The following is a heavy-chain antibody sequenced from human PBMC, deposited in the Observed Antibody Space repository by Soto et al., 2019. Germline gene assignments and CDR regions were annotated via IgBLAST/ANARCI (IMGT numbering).Heavy chain of an antibody. CDR3: ARIHWAQSSLDY. J-gene: IGHJ4*02. Sequence: SETLSLTCAVSGGSIDSGAFSLSWIRQPPGKGLEWIGYVTHSGTAYSIPSLNGRLTLSVDSSQTQFSLKLTSLTAADSAFYYCARIHWAQSSLDYWGRGILVTVSS. V-gene: IGHV4-30-2*01. CDR1: GGSIDSGAFS. CDR2: VTHSGTA. D-gene: IGHD6-19*01.